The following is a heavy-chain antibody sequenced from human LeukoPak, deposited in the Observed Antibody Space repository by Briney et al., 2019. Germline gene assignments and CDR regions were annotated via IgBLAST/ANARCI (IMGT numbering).Heavy chain of an antibody. Sequence: PGGSLRLSCAASGFTFSSYGMHWVRQAPGKGLEWVAVISYDGSNKYYADSVKGRFTISRDNSKNTLYLQMNSLRAEDTAMYYCARGGKRAVAGTRSPQYFQHWGQGTLVTVSS. J-gene: IGHJ1*01. V-gene: IGHV3-30*03. CDR2: ISYDGSNK. CDR3: ARGGKRAVAGTRSPQYFQH. D-gene: IGHD6-19*01. CDR1: GFTFSSYG.